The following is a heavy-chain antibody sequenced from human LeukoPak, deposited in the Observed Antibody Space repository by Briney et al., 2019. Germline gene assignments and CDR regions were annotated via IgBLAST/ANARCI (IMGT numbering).Heavy chain of an antibody. Sequence: PSETLCLTCTVSGGSISSSSYYWGWIRQPPGKGLEWIGSIYYSGSTYYNPSLKGRVPISVDTSKNQFSLKLSSVTAADTAVYYCASRMYSSSSRLNFDYWGQGTLVTVSS. J-gene: IGHJ4*02. CDR1: GGSISSSSYY. D-gene: IGHD6-6*01. CDR3: ASRMYSSSSRLNFDY. CDR2: IYYSGST. V-gene: IGHV4-39*01.